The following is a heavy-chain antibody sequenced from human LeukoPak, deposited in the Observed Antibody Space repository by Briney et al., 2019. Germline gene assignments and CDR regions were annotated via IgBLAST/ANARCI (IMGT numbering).Heavy chain of an antibody. CDR1: GYTFTGYF. D-gene: IGHD1-1*01. J-gene: IGHJ5*02. CDR3: ARGSSERDWFDL. CDR2: INPNSGGA. V-gene: IGHV1-2*02. Sequence: GASVRVSCKASGYTFTGYFMNWVRQAPGQGLEWMGWINPNSGGANYAQKFQGRVTMTRDTSISTAYMELSSLTSDDTAVYYCARGSSERDWFDLWGQGTVVTVSS.